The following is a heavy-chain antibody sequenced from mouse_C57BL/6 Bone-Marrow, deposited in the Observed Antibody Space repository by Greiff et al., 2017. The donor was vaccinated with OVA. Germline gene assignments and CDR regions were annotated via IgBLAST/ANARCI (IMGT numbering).Heavy chain of an antibody. Sequence: QVQLQQSGPELVKPGASMKLSCKASGYAFSSSWMNWVKQRPGKGLEWIGRIYPGDGDTNYNGKFKGKATLTADKSSSTANMQLSSLTSEDSAVYYCARAGTDFSYWGQGTTLTGSS. D-gene: IGHD3-3*01. CDR1: GYAFSSSW. CDR2: IYPGDGDT. V-gene: IGHV1-82*01. CDR3: ARAGTDFSY. J-gene: IGHJ2*01.